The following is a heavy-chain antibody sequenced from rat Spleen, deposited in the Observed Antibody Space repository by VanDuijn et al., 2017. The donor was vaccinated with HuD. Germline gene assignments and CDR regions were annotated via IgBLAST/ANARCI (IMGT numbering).Heavy chain of an antibody. D-gene: IGHD1-12*02. V-gene: IGHV5-20*01. CDR2: ISYDGGNT. J-gene: IGHJ2*01. CDR1: GLSFSNYY. Sequence: EVQLVESGGGLVQPGRSMKLSCAASGLSFSNYYMAWVRQAPTKGLEWVASISYDGGNTYYRDSVKGRFTISRDNAKSSLYLQMDSLRSEDTATYYCATLRSFDYYDGSYYYYFDYWGQGVMVTVSS. CDR3: ATLRSFDYYDGSYYYYFDY.